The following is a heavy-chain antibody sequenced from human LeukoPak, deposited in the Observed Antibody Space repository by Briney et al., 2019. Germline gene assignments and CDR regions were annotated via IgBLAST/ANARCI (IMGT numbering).Heavy chain of an antibody. J-gene: IGHJ6*02. CDR3: AKGSRKTILTGPAVLMDV. V-gene: IGHV3-23*01. D-gene: IGHD3-9*01. CDR1: GFTFSSYT. Sequence: GGSLRLSSAASGFTFSSYTIHWVRQAPGKGLEWVSAISGSGGSTYYADSVKGRFTISRDNSRNTLYLQMNSLRAEDTAVYYCAKGSRKTILTGPAVLMDVWGQGTTVTVSS. CDR2: ISGSGGST.